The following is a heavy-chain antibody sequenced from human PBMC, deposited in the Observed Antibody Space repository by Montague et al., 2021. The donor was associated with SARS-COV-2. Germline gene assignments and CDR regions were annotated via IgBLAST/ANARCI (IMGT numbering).Heavy chain of an antibody. CDR3: ARLGLGGYDILTGYYQSGMDV. V-gene: IGHV4-59*08. CDR1: GGSISSYS. D-gene: IGHD3-9*01. J-gene: IGHJ6*02. Sequence: SETLSLTCTVSGGSISSYSWSWIRQPPGKGLEWIGSIFYSGSTNYNPSLKSRVTISVDTSKKQFSLKLSSVTAADTAVYYCARLGLGGYDILTGYYQSGMDVWGQGITVTVSS. CDR2: IFYSGST.